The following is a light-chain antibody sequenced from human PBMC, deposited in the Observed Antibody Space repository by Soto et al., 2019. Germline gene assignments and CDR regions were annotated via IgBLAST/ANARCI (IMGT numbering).Light chain of an antibody. Sequence: EIVLTQSPGTLSLSPGERATLSCRASQSVTSTYLAWYQRKPGQAPRLLIYDASSRATGIPDGFSGSGSGQDLTLTITRLEPEDFAVYYCKQYGNSPATFGPGTKVDIK. CDR3: KQYGNSPAT. CDR2: DAS. V-gene: IGKV3-20*01. CDR1: QSVTSTY. J-gene: IGKJ3*01.